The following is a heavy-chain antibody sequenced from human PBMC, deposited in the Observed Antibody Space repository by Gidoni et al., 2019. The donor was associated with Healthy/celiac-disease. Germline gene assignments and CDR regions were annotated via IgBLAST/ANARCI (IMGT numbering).Heavy chain of an antibody. Sequence: EVQLVESGGGLVQPGGSLRLSCAASGFTVSSNYMSWVRQAPGKGLEWVSVIYSGGITYYADSVKGRFTISRHNSKNTLYLQMNSLRAEDTAVYYCARGRIAAADPYYYYYGMDVWGQGTTVTVSS. V-gene: IGHV3-53*04. CDR3: ARGRIAAADPYYYYYGMDV. D-gene: IGHD6-13*01. CDR2: IYSGGIT. J-gene: IGHJ6*02. CDR1: GFTVSSNY.